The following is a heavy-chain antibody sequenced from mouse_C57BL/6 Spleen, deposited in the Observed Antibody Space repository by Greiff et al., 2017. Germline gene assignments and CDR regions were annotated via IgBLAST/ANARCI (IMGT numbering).Heavy chain of an antibody. CDR2: ISDGGSYT. J-gene: IGHJ1*03. CDR1: GFTFSSYA. V-gene: IGHV5-4*01. CDR3: ARDLLYYGSSYWYFDG. Sequence: EVQRVESGGGLVKPGGSLKLSCAASGFTFSSYAMSWVRQTPEKRLEWVATISDGGSYTYYPDNVKGRFTISRDNAKNNLYLQMSHLKSEDTAMYYCARDLLYYGSSYWYFDGWGTGTTVTVSS. D-gene: IGHD1-1*01.